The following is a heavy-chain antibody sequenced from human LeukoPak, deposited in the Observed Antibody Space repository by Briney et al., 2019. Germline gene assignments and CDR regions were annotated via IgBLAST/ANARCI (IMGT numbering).Heavy chain of an antibody. D-gene: IGHD5-12*01. CDR3: ARHELYSGYYHIDY. CDR2: IHYTGST. Sequence: SETLSLTCTVSGGSISGYYWSWIRQPPGKGLQFIGYIHYTGSTNYNPSLESRVTLSVDTSKNQFSLKLRSVTAADTAVYYCARHELYSGYYHIDYWGQGTLVTVSS. CDR1: GGSISGYY. V-gene: IGHV4-59*08. J-gene: IGHJ4*02.